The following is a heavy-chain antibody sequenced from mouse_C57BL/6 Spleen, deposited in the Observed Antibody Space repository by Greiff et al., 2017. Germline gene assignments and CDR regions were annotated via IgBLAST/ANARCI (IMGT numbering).Heavy chain of an antibody. Sequence: QVQLQQPGAELVKPGASVKLSCKASGYTFTSYWMHWVKQRPGQGLEWIGMIHPNSGSTNYNEKFKSKATLTVDKSYSTAYMQLSSLKSEDSAGYYCARKGNWDYAMDYGGKGTSVTVSA. J-gene: IGHJ4*01. CDR1: GYTFTSYW. CDR3: ARKGNWDYAMDY. D-gene: IGHD4-1*01. CDR2: IHPNSGST. V-gene: IGHV1-64*01.